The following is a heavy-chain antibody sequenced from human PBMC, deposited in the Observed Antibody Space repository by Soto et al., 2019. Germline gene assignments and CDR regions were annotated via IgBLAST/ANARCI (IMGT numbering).Heavy chain of an antibody. Sequence: SETQSLTYAVYGGTCRGYYCPWIRQPPGTGLEWIGEINHSGSTNYNPSLKSRVTISVDTSKNHFSLKLSSVTAADTAVYYCARVFSDSSSFFDPWGQGTLVTVSS. D-gene: IGHD6-13*01. CDR1: GGTCRGYY. J-gene: IGHJ5*02. CDR3: ARVFSDSSSFFDP. V-gene: IGHV4-34*09. CDR2: INHSGST.